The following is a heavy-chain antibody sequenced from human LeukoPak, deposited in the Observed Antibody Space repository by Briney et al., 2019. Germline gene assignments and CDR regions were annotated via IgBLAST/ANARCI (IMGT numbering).Heavy chain of an antibody. CDR2: IRYDGSNK. J-gene: IGHJ4*02. CDR1: GFTFSSYG. CDR3: AKDLVVTMIVVALDY. Sequence: GGSLRLSCAASGFTFSSYGMHWVRQAPGKGLEWVAFIRYDGSNKYYADSVKGRFTISRDNSKNTLYLQMNSLRAEDTAVYYCAKDLVVTMIVVALDYWGQGTLVTVSS. V-gene: IGHV3-30*02. D-gene: IGHD3-22*01.